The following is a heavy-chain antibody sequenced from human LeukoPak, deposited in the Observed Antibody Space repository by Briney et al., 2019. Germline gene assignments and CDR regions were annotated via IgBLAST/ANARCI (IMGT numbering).Heavy chain of an antibody. Sequence: GVSVKVSCKASGYTFTSYGISWVRRAPGQGLEWMGWISAYSGNTNYAQKLQGRVTMTTDTSTSTAYMDLRSLRSDDTAVYYCARHILTGHFDYWGQGTLVTVSS. D-gene: IGHD3-9*01. CDR3: ARHILTGHFDY. J-gene: IGHJ4*02. V-gene: IGHV1-18*01. CDR2: ISAYSGNT. CDR1: GYTFTSYG.